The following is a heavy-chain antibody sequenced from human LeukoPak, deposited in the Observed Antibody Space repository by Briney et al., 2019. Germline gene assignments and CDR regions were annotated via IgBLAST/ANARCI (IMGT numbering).Heavy chain of an antibody. CDR2: TNSGGTST. V-gene: IGHV3-23*01. J-gene: IGHJ4*02. D-gene: IGHD2-8*01. Sequence: GGSLRLSCATSGFPFSDFSMSWVRQAPGKGLEWISTTNSGGTSTYYAESEKGRFTISRDNSKNTLYLQMSSLRVEDTAVYYCAKQSYARSLGEGGPGTLVSVSS. CDR3: AKQSYARSLGE. CDR1: GFPFSDFS.